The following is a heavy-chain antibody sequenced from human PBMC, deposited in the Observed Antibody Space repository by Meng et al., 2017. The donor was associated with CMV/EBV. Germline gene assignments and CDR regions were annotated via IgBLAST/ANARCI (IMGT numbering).Heavy chain of an antibody. CDR1: GGSFSGYY. J-gene: IGHJ6*02. Sequence: ESLKISCAVYGGSFSGYYWSWIRQPPGKGLEWIGEINHSGSTNYNPSLKSRVTISVDTCKNQFSLKLSSVTAADTAVYYRARGRWVSSWGYYYGMDVWGQGTTVTVSS. CDR2: INHSGST. V-gene: IGHV4-34*01. D-gene: IGHD6-13*01. CDR3: ARGRWVSSWGYYYGMDV.